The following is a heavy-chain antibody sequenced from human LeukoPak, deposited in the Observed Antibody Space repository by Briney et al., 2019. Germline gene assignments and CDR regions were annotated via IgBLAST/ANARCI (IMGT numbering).Heavy chain of an antibody. CDR2: IYYSGST. D-gene: IGHD3-10*01. Sequence: PSETLSLTCTVSGGSISSYYWSWIRQPPGKGLEWIGYIYYSGSTNYNPSLKSRVTISVDTSKNQFSLKLSSVTAADTAVYYCASGMVRGVSAFDPWGQGTLVTVSS. V-gene: IGHV4-59*12. CDR3: ASGMVRGVSAFDP. J-gene: IGHJ5*02. CDR1: GGSISSYY.